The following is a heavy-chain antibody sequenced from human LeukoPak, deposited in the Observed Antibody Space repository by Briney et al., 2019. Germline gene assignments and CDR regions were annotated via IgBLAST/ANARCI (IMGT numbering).Heavy chain of an antibody. CDR1: GFTFSSYG. D-gene: IGHD3-16*01. CDR2: ISSNGGST. CDR3: ATLGGIRSSDY. V-gene: IGHV3-64*01. J-gene: IGHJ4*02. Sequence: PGGSLRLSCAASGFTFSSYGMHWVRQAPGKGLEYVSGISSNGGSTYYANSVKGRFTISRDNSKNTLYFQMGSLRAEDMAVYYCATLGGIRSSDYWGQGTLVTVSS.